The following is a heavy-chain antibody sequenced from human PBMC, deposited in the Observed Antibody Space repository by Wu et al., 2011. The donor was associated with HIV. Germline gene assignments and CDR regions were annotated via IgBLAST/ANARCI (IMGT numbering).Heavy chain of an antibody. V-gene: IGHV1-69*13. CDR1: GGTFNSYG. CDR2: IIPMFGTA. J-gene: IGHJ4*02. CDR3: ARDFGGDEDS. Sequence: QVQPVPVWAEVKKPGASVKVSCKASGGTFNSYGISWVRQAPGQGLEWMGGIIPMFGTAKYAQKFQGRVTITADKSTSTAYMELSSLRSEDTAVYYCARDFGGDEDSWGQGTLVTVSS. D-gene: IGHD2-21*01.